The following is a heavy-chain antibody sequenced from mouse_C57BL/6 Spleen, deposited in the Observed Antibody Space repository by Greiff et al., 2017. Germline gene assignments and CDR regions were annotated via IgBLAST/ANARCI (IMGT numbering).Heavy chain of an antibody. Sequence: VQLQESGPGLVQPSQSLSITCTVSGFSLTSYGVHWVRQSPGTGLEWLGVIWSGGSTDYNAAFISRLSISKDNSKSQVFFKMNSLQADDTAIYYCANYGNYVDYAMDYWGQGTSVTVSS. CDR2: IWSGGST. CDR3: ANYGNYVDYAMDY. V-gene: IGHV2-2*01. D-gene: IGHD2-1*01. J-gene: IGHJ4*01. CDR1: GFSLTSYG.